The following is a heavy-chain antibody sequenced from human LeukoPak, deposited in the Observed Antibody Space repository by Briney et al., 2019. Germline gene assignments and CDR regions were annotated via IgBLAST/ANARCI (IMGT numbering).Heavy chain of an antibody. Sequence: GGSLRLSCAASGFTFSSYAMNWVRQAPGKGLGWVSSISSSSSYIYYADSVKGRFTISRDNAKNSLYLQMNSLRAEDTAVYYCASYGAAAGDFDYWGQGTLVTVSS. J-gene: IGHJ4*02. CDR1: GFTFSSYA. CDR2: ISSSSSYI. CDR3: ASYGAAAGDFDY. D-gene: IGHD6-13*01. V-gene: IGHV3-21*01.